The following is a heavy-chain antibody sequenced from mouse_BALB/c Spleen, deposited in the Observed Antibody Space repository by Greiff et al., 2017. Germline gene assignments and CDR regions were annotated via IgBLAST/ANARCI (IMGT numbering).Heavy chain of an antibody. D-gene: IGHD1-1*01. CDR3: ATYYGSSHYAMDY. Sequence: VQLQESGPGLVAPSQSLSITCTVSGFSLTSYGVHWVRQPPGKGLEWLGVIWAGGSTNYNSALMSRLSISKDNSKSQVFLKMNSLQTDDTAMYYCATYYGSSHYAMDYWGQGTSVTVSS. CDR1: GFSLTSYG. J-gene: IGHJ4*01. CDR2: IWAGGST. V-gene: IGHV2-9*02.